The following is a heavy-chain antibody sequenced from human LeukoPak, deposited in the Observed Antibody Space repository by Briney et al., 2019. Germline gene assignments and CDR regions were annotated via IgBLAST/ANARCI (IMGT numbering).Heavy chain of an antibody. D-gene: IGHD6-19*01. Sequence: GASVKISCKASGYTFTGYYMHWVRQAPGQGLEWMGWINPNSGGTNYAQKFQGRVTMTRDTSISTAYMELSRLRSDDTAVYYCARGPAVAAKAYFDYWGQGTLVTVSS. CDR2: INPNSGGT. J-gene: IGHJ4*02. CDR3: ARGPAVAAKAYFDY. CDR1: GYTFTGYY. V-gene: IGHV1-2*02.